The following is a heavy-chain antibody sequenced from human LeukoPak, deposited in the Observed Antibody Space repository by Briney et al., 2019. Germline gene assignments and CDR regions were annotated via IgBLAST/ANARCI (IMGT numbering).Heavy chain of an antibody. V-gene: IGHV1-18*01. D-gene: IGHD6-13*01. J-gene: IGHJ5*02. CDR2: ISAYNGNT. CDR3: ARDGAAAGRNWFDP. CDR1: GYTFTSYG. Sequence: GASVKASCKASGYTFTSYGIGWVRQAPGQGLEWMGWISAYNGNTNYAQKLQGRVTMTTDTSTSTAYMELRSLRSDDTAVYYCARDGAAAGRNWFDPWGQGTLVTVSS.